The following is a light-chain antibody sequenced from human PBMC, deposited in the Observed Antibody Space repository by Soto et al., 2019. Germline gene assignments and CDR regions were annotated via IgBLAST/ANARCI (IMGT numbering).Light chain of an antibody. Sequence: DIQLTQSPSTLSASVGDRVTITCRASQSVSSWLAWYQQKPGKAPNLLIYKASTLESGVPSRFSGSGSGTEFTLTISGLQPDEFATYYCRQYNSYSTFGGGTKVEIK. J-gene: IGKJ4*01. CDR2: KAS. CDR3: RQYNSYST. V-gene: IGKV1-5*03. CDR1: QSVSSW.